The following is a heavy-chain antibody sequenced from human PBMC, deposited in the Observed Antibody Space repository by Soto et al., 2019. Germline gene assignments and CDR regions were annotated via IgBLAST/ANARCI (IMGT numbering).Heavy chain of an antibody. CDR1: GGSISSSSYF. D-gene: IGHD3-22*01. Sequence: QLQLQESGPGLAKPSETLSLTCTVSGGSISSSSYFWDWIRQPPGKAPEWIGSIYYSGNTYYNPGLKSRVTVYVDRSKNQFSLKLSSVTAADTALYYRARRMKDSSSAGGFDIWGQGTMVTVSS. V-gene: IGHV4-39*01. CDR3: ARRMKDSSSAGGFDI. CDR2: IYYSGNT. J-gene: IGHJ3*02.